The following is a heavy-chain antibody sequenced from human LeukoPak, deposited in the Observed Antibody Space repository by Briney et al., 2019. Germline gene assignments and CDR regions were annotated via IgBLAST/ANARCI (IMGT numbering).Heavy chain of an antibody. Sequence: PSQTLSLTCTVSGGSISSSSYYWGWIRQPPGKGLEGTGRIYYSGSTYYNPSTKTRVTISVDTSKNQFSLRLSSVTAADTAVYYCARDRGDGYNHDAFDIWGQGTMVTVSS. D-gene: IGHD5-24*01. CDR3: ARDRGDGYNHDAFDI. CDR1: GGSISSSSYY. V-gene: IGHV4-39*07. CDR2: IYYSGST. J-gene: IGHJ3*02.